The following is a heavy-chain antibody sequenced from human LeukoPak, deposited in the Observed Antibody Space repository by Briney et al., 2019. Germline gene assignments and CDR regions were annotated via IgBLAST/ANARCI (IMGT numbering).Heavy chain of an antibody. CDR3: ARADTAMAEPFDY. Sequence: PSETLSLTCTVSGGSISSYYWSWIRQPPGNGLERIGYIYYSGSTNYNPSLKSRVTISVDTSKNQFSLKLSSVTAADTAVYYCARADTAMAEPFDYWGQGTLVTVSS. V-gene: IGHV4-59*01. J-gene: IGHJ4*02. D-gene: IGHD5-18*01. CDR1: GGSISSYY. CDR2: IYYSGST.